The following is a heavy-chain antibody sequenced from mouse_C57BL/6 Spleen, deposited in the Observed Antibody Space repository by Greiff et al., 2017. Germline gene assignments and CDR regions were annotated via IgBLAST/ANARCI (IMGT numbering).Heavy chain of an antibody. CDR2: IYPRDGST. J-gene: IGHJ1*03. V-gene: IGHV1-85*01. CDR1: GYTFTSYD. D-gene: IGHD1-1*01. CDR3: ARCRYYGSSYWYFDV. Sequence: QVQLQQSGPELVKPGASVKLSCKASGYTFTSYDINWVKQRPGQGLEWIGWIYPRDGSTKYNEKFKGKATLTIDTSSSTAYMELHSLTSEDSAVYFCARCRYYGSSYWYFDVWGTGTTVTVSS.